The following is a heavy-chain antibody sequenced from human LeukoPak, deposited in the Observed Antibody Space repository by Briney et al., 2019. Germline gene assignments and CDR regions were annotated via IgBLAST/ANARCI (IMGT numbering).Heavy chain of an antibody. D-gene: IGHD3-10*01. Sequence: ASVKVSCKASGYTFTGYYMHWVRQAPGQGLEWMGWINPNSGGTNYAQKFQGRVTMTRDTSISTAYMELSRLRSDDTAVYYCATVPRRYYGSGSRNGGHWGQGTLVTVSS. CDR3: ATVPRRYYGSGSRNGGH. CDR1: GYTFTGYY. V-gene: IGHV1-2*02. CDR2: INPNSGGT. J-gene: IGHJ4*02.